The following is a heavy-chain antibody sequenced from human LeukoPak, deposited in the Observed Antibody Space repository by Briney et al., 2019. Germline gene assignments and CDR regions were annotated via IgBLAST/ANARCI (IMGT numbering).Heavy chain of an antibody. V-gene: IGHV3-23*01. J-gene: IGHJ4*02. CDR1: GFTFSIYS. CDR3: AKDQLGDSDY. D-gene: IGHD7-27*01. Sequence: GGSLRLSCAASGFTFSIYSMNWVRQAPGKGLEWVSAISGSGGSTYYADSVKGRFTISRDNSKNTLYLQMNSLRAEDTAVYYCAKDQLGDSDYWGQGTLVTVSS. CDR2: ISGSGGST.